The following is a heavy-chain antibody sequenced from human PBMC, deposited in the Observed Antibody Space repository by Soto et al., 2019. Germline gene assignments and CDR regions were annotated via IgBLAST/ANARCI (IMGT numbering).Heavy chain of an antibody. CDR3: ARSRVVVTASRYWYFDL. CDR2: INHSGST. CDR1: GGSFSGYY. J-gene: IGHJ2*01. V-gene: IGHV4-34*01. Sequence: QVQLQQWGAGLLKPSETLSLTCAVYGGSFSGYYWSWIRQPPGQGLEWIGEINHSGSTNYNPSLTSRVTISVDTSKNPGSLKLSSVTAADTAVYYCARSRVVVTASRYWYFDLWGRGTLVTVSS. D-gene: IGHD2-21*02.